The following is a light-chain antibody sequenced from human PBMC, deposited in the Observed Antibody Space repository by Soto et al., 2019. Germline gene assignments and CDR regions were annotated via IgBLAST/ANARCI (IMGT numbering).Light chain of an antibody. CDR1: QGISSY. Sequence: DIQLTQSPSFLSASVGDRVTITCRASQGISSYLAWYQQKPGRAPNLLIYDASTLQTGVPSRFSGSGSGTQFTLTISSLQPEDFATYYCQQIDDYPITFGQGTRLEMK. CDR3: QQIDDYPIT. J-gene: IGKJ5*01. V-gene: IGKV1-9*01. CDR2: DAS.